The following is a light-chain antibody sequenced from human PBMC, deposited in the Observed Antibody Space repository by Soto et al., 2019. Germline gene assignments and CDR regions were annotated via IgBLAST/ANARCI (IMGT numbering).Light chain of an antibody. CDR1: QHIRTY. V-gene: IGKV1-39*01. CDR3: QQYGSSFT. J-gene: IGKJ3*01. CDR2: SAS. Sequence: DVQMTQSPSSLSASVGDRVTVTCRASQHIRTYLNWYQRKPGRAPDLLIYSASNLKSGVPSRFSGSGSGTDFTLTISRLEPEDFAVYYCQQYGSSFTFGPGTKVDIK.